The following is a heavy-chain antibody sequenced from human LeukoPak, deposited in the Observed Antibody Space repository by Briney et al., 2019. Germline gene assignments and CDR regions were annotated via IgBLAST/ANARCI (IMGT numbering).Heavy chain of an antibody. V-gene: IGHV4-31*03. CDR3: ARSALDWFDP. Sequence: SETLSLTCTVSGGSISSGGSYWSWIRQHPGKGLEWIGYIYYSGSTYYNSSLKSRVTISVDTSKNQFSLKLSSVTAADTAVYYCARSALDWFDPWGQGTLVTVSS. J-gene: IGHJ5*02. CDR2: IYYSGST. CDR1: GGSISSGGSY.